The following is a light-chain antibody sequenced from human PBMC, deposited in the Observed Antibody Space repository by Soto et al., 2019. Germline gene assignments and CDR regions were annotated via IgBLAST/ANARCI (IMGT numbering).Light chain of an antibody. Sequence: DIQMTQSPSTLSASVGDRVTITCRASQFIDRWLAWYHQKPGKAPKLLIYAASNLQSGVPSRFSGSGSGTDFTLTISNLQPEDFATYYCQQTYSTPFTFGPGTKVDIK. J-gene: IGKJ3*01. CDR1: QFIDRW. CDR2: AAS. CDR3: QQTYSTPFT. V-gene: IGKV1-39*01.